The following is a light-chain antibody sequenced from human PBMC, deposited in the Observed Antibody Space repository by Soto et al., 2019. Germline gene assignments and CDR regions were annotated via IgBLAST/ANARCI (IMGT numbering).Light chain of an antibody. Sequence: QSVLTQPPSVSGAPGQRVTISCTESSSNIGAGYDVHWYQQLPGTAPKLPIYGNSNRPSGVPDRFSGSKSGTSASLAITGLQAEDEADYYGQSYDSRLSGWVFGGGTKLTVL. J-gene: IGLJ3*02. V-gene: IGLV1-40*01. CDR3: QSYDSRLSGWV. CDR1: SSNIGAGYD. CDR2: GNS.